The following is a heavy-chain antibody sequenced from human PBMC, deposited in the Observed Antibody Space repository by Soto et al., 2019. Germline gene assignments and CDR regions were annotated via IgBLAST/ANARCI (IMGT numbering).Heavy chain of an antibody. CDR2: IVPIFGTA. D-gene: IGHD2-21*01. CDR3: ASRLNNCYREYFQH. Sequence: QVQLAQSGAEVKKPGSSGKVSCKASGSTLSNYAISWVRQAPGQGLEWMGGIVPIFGTASYAQKFQGRVTISADVSTSTVYIELSSLRSEDTAVYYCASRLNNCYREYFQHWGQGTLVTVSS. CDR1: GSTLSNYA. V-gene: IGHV1-69*13. J-gene: IGHJ1*01.